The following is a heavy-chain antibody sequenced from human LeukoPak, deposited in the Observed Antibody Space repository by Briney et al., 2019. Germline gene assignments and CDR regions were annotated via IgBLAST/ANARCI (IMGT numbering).Heavy chain of an antibody. V-gene: IGHV1-18*01. CDR2: ISAYNGNT. J-gene: IGHJ4*02. D-gene: IGHD2-15*01. CDR1: GYTFTSYG. Sequence: ASVKVSCKASGYTFTSYGISWVRQAPGQGLEWTGWISAYNGNTNYAQKLQGRVTMTTDTSTSTAYMELRSLRSDDTAVYYCARDLRGGYCSGGSCYAYWGQGTLVTVSS. CDR3: ARDLRGGYCSGGSCYAY.